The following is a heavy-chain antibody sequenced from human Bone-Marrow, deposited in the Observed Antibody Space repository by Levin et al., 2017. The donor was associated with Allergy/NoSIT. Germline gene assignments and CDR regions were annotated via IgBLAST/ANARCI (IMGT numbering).Heavy chain of an antibody. D-gene: IGHD2-21*02. V-gene: IGHV3-23*01. CDR3: ARDQRYCGSDTCYGWFDS. J-gene: IGHJ5*01. Sequence: GESLKISCIVSGFTFSTYAMSWVRQAPGKGLEWVSSISGSGDSTYYADSVKGRCTVSRDNSKNTLFLQVNSLRAEDTAVYYCARDQRYCGSDTCYGWFDSWGQGTLVTVSS. CDR1: GFTFSTYA. CDR2: ISGSGDST.